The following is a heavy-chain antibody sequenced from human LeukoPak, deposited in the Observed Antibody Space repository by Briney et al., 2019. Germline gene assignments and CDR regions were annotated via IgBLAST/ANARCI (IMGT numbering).Heavy chain of an antibody. J-gene: IGHJ6*03. V-gene: IGHV4-61*02. Sequence: SETLSLTCTVSGGSISSGSYYWSWIRQPAGKGLEWIGRIYTSGSTNYNPSLKSRVTISVDTSKNQFSLKLSSVTAADTAVYYCARSIAAAGTNYYYYMDVWGKGTTVTVSS. CDR2: IYTSGST. CDR3: ARSIAAAGTNYYYYMDV. CDR1: GGSISSGSYY. D-gene: IGHD6-13*01.